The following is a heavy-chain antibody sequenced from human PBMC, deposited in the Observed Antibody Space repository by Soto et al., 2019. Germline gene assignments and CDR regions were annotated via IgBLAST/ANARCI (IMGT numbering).Heavy chain of an antibody. D-gene: IGHD3-10*01. J-gene: IGHJ5*02. V-gene: IGHV3-13*01. CDR2: IDSAGDA. CDR1: GFTFSSHD. CDR3: ARGRDRGVGWNWFDT. Sequence: EVQLVESGGGLVQPGGSLRLSCAASGFTFSSHDMHWVRQVTGKGLEWVSGIDSAGDAKYPASVKGRFTISRENANNSLHLQMNSLRAGDTAVYYCARGRDRGVGWNWFDTWGQGTLVTVSS.